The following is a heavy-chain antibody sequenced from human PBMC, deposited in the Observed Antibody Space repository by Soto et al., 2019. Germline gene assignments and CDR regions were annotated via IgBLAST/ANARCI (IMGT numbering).Heavy chain of an antibody. CDR3: AKVGSIAVYHYHYAMDV. CDR2: ISYDGTKK. CDR1: GFTFSSYA. J-gene: IGHJ6*02. Sequence: LRLSCAASGFTFSSYAMHWVRQAPGKGLEWVAGISYDGTKKYYADSVKGRFSISRDNSRKTVHLQMNSLRSEDTAVYYCAKVGSIAVYHYHYAMDVWGQGTTVTVSS. D-gene: IGHD6-6*01. V-gene: IGHV3-30*04.